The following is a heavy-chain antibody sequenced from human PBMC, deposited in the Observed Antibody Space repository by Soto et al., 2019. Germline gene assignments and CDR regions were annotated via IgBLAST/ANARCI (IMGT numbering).Heavy chain of an antibody. V-gene: IGHV4-38-2*01. CDR2: IYHSGST. CDR1: GYSISSGYY. D-gene: IGHD3-22*01. Sequence: PSETLSLTCAVSGYSISSGYYWGWIRQPPGKGLEWIGSIYHSGSTYYNPSLKSRVTISVDTSKNQFSLKLSSVTAADTAVYYCARLHSSGYYYYYYGMDVWGQGTTVTVS. CDR3: ARLHSSGYYYYYYGMDV. J-gene: IGHJ6*02.